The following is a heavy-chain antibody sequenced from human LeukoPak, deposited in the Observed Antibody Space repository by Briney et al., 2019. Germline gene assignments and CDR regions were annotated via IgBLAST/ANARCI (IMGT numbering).Heavy chain of an antibody. Sequence: GGSLRLSCAASGFTFSSYAMSWVRQAPGKGLEWVSAISGSGGSTYYADSVKGRFTISRDNAKNSLYLQMNSLRAEDTAVYYCARMEIAVAGGFDYWGQGTLVTVSS. CDR1: GFTFSSYA. CDR2: ISGSGGST. CDR3: ARMEIAVAGGFDY. D-gene: IGHD6-19*01. V-gene: IGHV3-23*01. J-gene: IGHJ4*02.